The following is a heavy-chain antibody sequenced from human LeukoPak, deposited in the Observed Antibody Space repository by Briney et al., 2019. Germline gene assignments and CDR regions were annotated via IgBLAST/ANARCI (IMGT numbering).Heavy chain of an antibody. J-gene: IGHJ3*02. V-gene: IGHV3-23*01. CDR3: ARRPGLLHDAFDI. D-gene: IGHD2-21*02. Sequence: GGSLRLSCAASGFTFSSYAMSWVRQAPGKGLEWVSGISGSGAGTYYADSVKGRFTISRDNSKNTLYLQMNSLRAEDTAVYYCARRPGLLHDAFDIWGQGTMVTVSS. CDR2: ISGSGAGT. CDR1: GFTFSSYA.